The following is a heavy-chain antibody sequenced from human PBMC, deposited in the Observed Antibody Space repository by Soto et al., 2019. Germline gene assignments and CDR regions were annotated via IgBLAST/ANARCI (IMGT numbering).Heavy chain of an antibody. Sequence: QVQLVQSGAEVKKPGASVKVSCKVSGNTFTSYGITWVRQAPGQGLEWMGWISTYNGNTNYAQKLQGRVTMTTDTSTSTAYMELTSLRSDDTAVYFCARERGGYRWMAVWGQGTTVTVSS. J-gene: IGHJ6*02. CDR3: ARERGGYRWMAV. D-gene: IGHD3-22*01. V-gene: IGHV1-18*01. CDR2: ISTYNGNT. CDR1: GNTFTSYG.